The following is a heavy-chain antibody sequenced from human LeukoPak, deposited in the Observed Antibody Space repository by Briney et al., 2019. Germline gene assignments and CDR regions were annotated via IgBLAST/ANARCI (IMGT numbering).Heavy chain of an antibody. J-gene: IGHJ4*02. CDR1: GFTFDDYA. CDR2: ITWDGGST. Sequence: GGSLRLSCAASGFTFDDYAMHWPRQAPGKGLEWVSLITWDGGSTYYADSVKGRFTISRDNSKNSLYLQINSLRPEDTALYYCARAPYSSGWFGFVDYWGQGTLVTVSS. CDR3: ARAPYSSGWFGFVDY. V-gene: IGHV3-43D*03. D-gene: IGHD6-19*01.